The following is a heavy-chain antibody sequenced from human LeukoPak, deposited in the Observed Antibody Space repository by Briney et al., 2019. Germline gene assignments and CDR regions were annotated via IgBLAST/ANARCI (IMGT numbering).Heavy chain of an antibody. V-gene: IGHV1-2*06. CDR3: ARVSERFYYYYGMDV. Sequence: ASVKVSCKASGYTFTGYYMHWVRQAPGQGLEWMGRINPNSGGTNYAQKFQGRVTMTRDTSISTAYMELSRLRSDDTAVYYCARVSERFYYYYGMDVWGQGTTVTVSS. CDR2: INPNSGGT. D-gene: IGHD2-8*01. J-gene: IGHJ6*02. CDR1: GYTFTGYY.